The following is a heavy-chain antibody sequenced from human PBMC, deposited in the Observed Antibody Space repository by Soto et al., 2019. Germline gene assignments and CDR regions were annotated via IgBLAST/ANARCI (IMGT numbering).Heavy chain of an antibody. CDR1: GGSIISSSYY. CDR2: IYHSGST. CDR3: ARHRTSMDV. Sequence: SETLSLTCTVSGGSIISSSYYWGWIRQPPGKGLEWIGSIYHSGSTYYNPSLKSRVTISVDTSKNQFSLKLSSVTAADTAVYYCARHRTSMDVWGQGTTVTVSS. V-gene: IGHV4-39*01. J-gene: IGHJ6*02.